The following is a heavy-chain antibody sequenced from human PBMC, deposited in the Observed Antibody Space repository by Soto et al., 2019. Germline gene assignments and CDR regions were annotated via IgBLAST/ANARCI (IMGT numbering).Heavy chain of an antibody. CDR3: ARERLHSGLYYGMDV. V-gene: IGHV3-33*01. CDR2: MWFDGSNE. CDR1: VFTLSSYG. J-gene: IGHJ6*02. D-gene: IGHD4-4*01. Sequence: HPWGPLRLSCAASVFTLSSYGIHWVRQAPGKGLEWVAAMWFDGSNEYYADSVKGRFTISRDNSKNTLYLQMNSLRAEDTAVYYCARERLHSGLYYGMDVWGQGTTVTVSS.